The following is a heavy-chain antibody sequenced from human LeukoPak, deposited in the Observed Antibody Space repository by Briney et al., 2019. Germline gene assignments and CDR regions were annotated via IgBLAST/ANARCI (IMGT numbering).Heavy chain of an antibody. D-gene: IGHD2-8*01. CDR3: ARAGFEWCMLA. Sequence: ASVKVSCKASGYTFTSYAMHWVRQEPGQRLEWMGWINAGNGNTKYSQKFQGRVTITRDTSASTAYMELSSLRSEDTAVYYCARAGFEWCMLAWGQGTLVTVSS. CDR2: INAGNGNT. CDR1: GYTFTSYA. J-gene: IGHJ4*02. V-gene: IGHV1-3*01.